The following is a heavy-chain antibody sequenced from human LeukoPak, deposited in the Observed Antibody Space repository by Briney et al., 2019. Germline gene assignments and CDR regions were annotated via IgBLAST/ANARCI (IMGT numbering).Heavy chain of an antibody. J-gene: IGHJ4*02. CDR3: AKDSWHDSSGYPDY. CDR1: GFTFSSYG. CDR2: ISYDGSNK. Sequence: GRSLRLSCAASGFTFSSYGMHWVRQAPGKGLEWVAVISYDGSNKYYADSVKGRFTISRDNSKNTLYLQMNSLRAEDTAVYYCAKDSWHDSSGYPDYWGQGTRVTVSS. D-gene: IGHD3-22*01. V-gene: IGHV3-30*18.